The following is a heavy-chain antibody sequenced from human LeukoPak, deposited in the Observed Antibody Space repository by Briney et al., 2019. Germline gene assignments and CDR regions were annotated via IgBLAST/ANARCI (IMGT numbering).Heavy chain of an antibody. D-gene: IGHD3-16*01. Sequence: GGSLRLSCAASGFTFSSYSMTWVRQAPGKGLEWVSSISSSSSYIYYADSVKGRFTISRDNAKDSLYLQMNSLRAEDTAVYYCARDLRSGMAYDYWGQGTLVTVSS. CDR1: GFTFSSYS. CDR2: ISSSSSYI. J-gene: IGHJ4*02. V-gene: IGHV3-21*01. CDR3: ARDLRSGMAYDY.